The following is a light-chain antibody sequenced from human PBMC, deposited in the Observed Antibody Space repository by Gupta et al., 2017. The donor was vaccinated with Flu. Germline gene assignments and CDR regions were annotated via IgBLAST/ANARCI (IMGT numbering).Light chain of an antibody. Sequence: VTPGEPASISCRSSRRLLYINGYNYLVWYLQKPGQSPQLLIYLGSNRASGVPDRFSGSGSGTDFTLKISRVEAEDVGVYYCRQALQTPRTFGQGTKVEIK. CDR3: RQALQTPRT. V-gene: IGKV2-28*01. CDR2: LGS. J-gene: IGKJ1*01. CDR1: RRLLYINGYNY.